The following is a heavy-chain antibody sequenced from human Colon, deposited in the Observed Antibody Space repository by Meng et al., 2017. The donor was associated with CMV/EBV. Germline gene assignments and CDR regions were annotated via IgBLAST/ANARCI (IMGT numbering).Heavy chain of an antibody. CDR2: ISGSGSTK. V-gene: IGHV3-11*01. Sequence: GESLKISCAASGFIFSDYYMSWIRQAPGKGLEWVSYISGSGSTKYYADSVKGRFTVSRDNAKNSLDLQMNSLTVEETAVYFCARARMSWRYQLLDRGPSSLGSWGQGMLVTVSS. D-gene: IGHD2-2*01. CDR3: ARARMSWRYQLLDRGPSSLGS. J-gene: IGHJ4*02. CDR1: GFIFSDYY.